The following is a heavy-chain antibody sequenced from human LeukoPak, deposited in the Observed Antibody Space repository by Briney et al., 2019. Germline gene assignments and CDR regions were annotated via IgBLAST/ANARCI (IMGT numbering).Heavy chain of an antibody. Sequence: GESLKISCKTSGYSFISYWIGWVRQMPGKGLEWMGIIYPADSDVRYSPSFRGQVTISADKSISTAYLQWSSLEASDTAVYYCARGGVDHRCFDFWGQGSLVSVSS. V-gene: IGHV5-51*01. CDR3: ARGGVDHRCFDF. D-gene: IGHD3-16*01. CDR2: IYPADSDV. J-gene: IGHJ4*02. CDR1: GYSFISYW.